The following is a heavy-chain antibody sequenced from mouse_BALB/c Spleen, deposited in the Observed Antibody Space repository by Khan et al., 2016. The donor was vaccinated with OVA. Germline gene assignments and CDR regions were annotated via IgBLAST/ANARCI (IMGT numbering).Heavy chain of an antibody. CDR1: GYTFTDYY. CDR2: INPNNGDS. Sequence: EVQLQQSGPELVKPGASVKMSCKASGYTFTDYYMTWVKQSHGKSLEWIGDINPNNGDSFYNQKFKGRATLTVDKSSSTAYLHLNSLPSDDSTVYYGTRGLFDVWGAGTTVTVSS. CDR3: TRGLFDV. V-gene: IGHV1-26*01. J-gene: IGHJ1*01.